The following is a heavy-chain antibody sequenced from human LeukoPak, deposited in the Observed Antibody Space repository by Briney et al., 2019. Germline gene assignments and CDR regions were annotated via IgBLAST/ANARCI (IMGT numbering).Heavy chain of an antibody. CDR1: GGSISSGGYS. CDR3: ARDLGGHSYGYFDY. J-gene: IGHJ4*02. V-gene: IGHV4-30-2*01. D-gene: IGHD5-18*01. Sequence: SQTLSLTCAVSGGSISSGGYSWSWIRQPPGKGLEWIGYIYHSGSTYYNPSLKSRVTISVDRSKDQFSLKLSSVTAADTAVYYCARDLGGHSYGYFDYWGQGTLVTVSS. CDR2: IYHSGST.